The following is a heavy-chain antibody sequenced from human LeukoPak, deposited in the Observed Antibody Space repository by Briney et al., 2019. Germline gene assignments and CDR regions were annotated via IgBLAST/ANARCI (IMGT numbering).Heavy chain of an antibody. D-gene: IGHD2-15*01. J-gene: IGHJ6*02. CDR1: GFTFSSYW. V-gene: IGHV3-74*01. CDR3: AVLVRYYYYGMDV. CDR2: INSEGSST. Sequence: GGSLRLSCAASGFTFSSYWMHWVRQAPGKGLVWVSRINSEGSSTSYADSVKGRFTISRDNAKNTLYLQMNSLRAEDTAVYYCAVLVRYYYYGMDVWGQGTTVTVSS.